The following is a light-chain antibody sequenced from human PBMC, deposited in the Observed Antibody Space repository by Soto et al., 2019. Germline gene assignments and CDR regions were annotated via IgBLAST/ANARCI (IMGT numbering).Light chain of an antibody. CDR2: DAS. V-gene: IGKV3-20*01. CDR3: QQSASAPLT. CDR1: QTVAKNY. J-gene: IGKJ4*01. Sequence: EIVLTQSPGTLSLSPGERATLSCRASQTVAKNYLAWYQQQPGQAPRLLIYDASTRATDIPEPSTGSGPAADFTPTSNRLGPEDFAVCYCQQSASAPLTFGGGTKVEIK.